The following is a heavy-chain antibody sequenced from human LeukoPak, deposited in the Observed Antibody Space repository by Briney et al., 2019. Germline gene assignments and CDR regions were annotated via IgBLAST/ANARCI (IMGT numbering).Heavy chain of an antibody. D-gene: IGHD3-3*01. Sequence: GGSLRLSCAASGFTFSSYSMNWVRQAPGKGLEWVSYISSSSSTIYYADSVKGRFTISRDNAKNSLYLQMNSLRAEDTAVYYCARDLSDYDFWSGYSFDYWGQGTLVTVSS. CDR1: GFTFSSYS. V-gene: IGHV3-48*01. CDR3: ARDLSDYDFWSGYSFDY. J-gene: IGHJ4*02. CDR2: ISSSSSTI.